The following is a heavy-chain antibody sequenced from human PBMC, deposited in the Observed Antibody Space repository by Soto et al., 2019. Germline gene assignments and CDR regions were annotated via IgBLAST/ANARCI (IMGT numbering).Heavy chain of an antibody. CDR1: GFTFSSYS. CDR3: ARHIRVAKYFDY. Sequence: EVQLVESGGGLVKPGGSLRLSCAASGFTFSSYSMNWVRQAPGKGLEWVSSISSSSSYIYYADSVKGRFTISRDNAKNSLYLQMNSLRAEDTAVYYCARHIRVAKYFDYWGQGTLVTVSS. J-gene: IGHJ4*02. CDR2: ISSSSSYI. V-gene: IGHV3-21*01. D-gene: IGHD5-12*01.